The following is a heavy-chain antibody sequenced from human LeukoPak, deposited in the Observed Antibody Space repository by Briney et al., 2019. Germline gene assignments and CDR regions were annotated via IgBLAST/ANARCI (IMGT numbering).Heavy chain of an antibody. D-gene: IGHD6-13*01. Sequence: SVKVSCKASGGTFSSYAISWVRQAPGQGLEWMGGIIPIFGTANYAQKFQGRVTITADKSTSTVYMELSSLRSEDTAVYYCARDGDSSSWYFSTYYYYMDVWGKGTTVTVSS. CDR3: ARDGDSSSWYFSTYYYYMDV. V-gene: IGHV1-69*06. CDR2: IIPIFGTA. CDR1: GGTFSSYA. J-gene: IGHJ6*03.